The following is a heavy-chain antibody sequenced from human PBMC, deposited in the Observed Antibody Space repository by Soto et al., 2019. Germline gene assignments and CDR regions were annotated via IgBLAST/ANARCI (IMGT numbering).Heavy chain of an antibody. CDR2: AYQSGST. Sequence: SETLSLTCIVSNGSISNSGSYWGWIRQPPGKGLEWIGNAYQSGSTYYNPSLKSRVTISVDTSKNPFSLKLSSVTAADTAVYCCAIVGFLESSKIDTWGQGTLVTVSS. CDR3: AIVGFLESSKIDT. CDR1: NGSISNSGSY. J-gene: IGHJ5*02. V-gene: IGHV4-39*01. D-gene: IGHD3-3*01.